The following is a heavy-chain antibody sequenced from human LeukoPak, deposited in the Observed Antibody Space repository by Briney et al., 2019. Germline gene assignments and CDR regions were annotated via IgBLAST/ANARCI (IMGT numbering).Heavy chain of an antibody. CDR1: GFTFSSYW. CDR2: INSDGSST. J-gene: IGHJ3*02. D-gene: IGHD1-1*01. Sequence: GGSLRLSCAASGFTFSSYWMHWVRQAPGKGLVWVSRINSDGSSTSYADSVKGRFTISRDNAKNTLYLQMNSLRAEDTAVYYCARGGAWHDFTDAFDIWGQGTMVTVSS. V-gene: IGHV3-74*01. CDR3: ARGGAWHDFTDAFDI.